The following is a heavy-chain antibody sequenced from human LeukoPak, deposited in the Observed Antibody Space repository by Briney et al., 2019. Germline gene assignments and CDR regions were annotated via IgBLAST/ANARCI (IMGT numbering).Heavy chain of an antibody. V-gene: IGHV3-23*01. CDR2: ISSSGRDT. CDR1: GLTFGDYA. J-gene: IGHJ6*02. D-gene: IGHD2/OR15-2a*01. CDR3: AKDRGLSSSALYYYYYGMDV. Sequence: RGSLSLSCAASGLTFGDYAMSWVRQAPGKGLEWVSTISSSGRDTYYADSVKGRFTISRDNSKNTLYLQMNSLRAEDTAVYYCAKDRGLSSSALYYYYYGMDVWGQGTTVTVSS.